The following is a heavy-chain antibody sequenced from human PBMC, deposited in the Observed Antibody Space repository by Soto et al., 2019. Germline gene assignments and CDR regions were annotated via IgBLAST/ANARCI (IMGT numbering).Heavy chain of an antibody. Sequence: PSETLSLTCAVSGGSISSGGYSWSWIRQPPGKGLEWIGYIYHSGSTYYNPSLKSRVTISVDTSKNQFSLKLSSVTAADTAVYYCARVRLVIINAERVSTTLNYYYGMDVWGQGTTVTVSS. CDR2: IYHSGST. D-gene: IGHD3-9*01. J-gene: IGHJ6*02. CDR1: GGSISSGGYS. CDR3: ARVRLVIINAERVSTTLNYYYGMDV. V-gene: IGHV4-30-2*01.